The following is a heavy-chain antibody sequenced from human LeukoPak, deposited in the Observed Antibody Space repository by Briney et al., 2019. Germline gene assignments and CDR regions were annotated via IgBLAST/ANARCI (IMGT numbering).Heavy chain of an antibody. D-gene: IGHD3-10*01. CDR3: TRGRGGTIVRGCMDY. Sequence: ASVKVSCKASGYTFINYDIMWVRQATGQGLEWMGWMNSNSGNTGTAEKFQGRVTMTRDTSMSTAYMELSSLRFEDTAVYYCTRGRGGTIVRGCMDYWGQGTLVTVSS. J-gene: IGHJ4*02. CDR2: MNSNSGNT. V-gene: IGHV1-8*01. CDR1: GYTFINYD.